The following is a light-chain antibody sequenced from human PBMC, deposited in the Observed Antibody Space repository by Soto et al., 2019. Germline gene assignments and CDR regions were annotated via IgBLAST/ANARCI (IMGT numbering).Light chain of an antibody. CDR3: CSYAGSFTVL. CDR1: SRDVGGYNY. CDR2: DVN. J-gene: IGLJ2*01. Sequence: QSALTQPRSVSGSPGQSVTISCTGTSRDVGGYNYISWYQLHPGKAPNLMIYDVNDRPSGVPDRFSGSKSGNTASLTISVLQAEDEGDYDCCSYAGSFTVLCGGGTKLTVL. V-gene: IGLV2-11*01.